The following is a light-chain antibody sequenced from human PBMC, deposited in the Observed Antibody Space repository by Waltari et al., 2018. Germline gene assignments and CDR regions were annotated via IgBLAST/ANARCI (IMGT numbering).Light chain of an antibody. J-gene: IGKJ5*01. Sequence: IQLTQSPSSLSASVGDRVTITCRASQGISSYLAWYQQKPGKAPKLLIYAASTLQSGVPSRFSGSGSGTDFTLTISSLPPEVFATYYCQQLNSYPTFGQGTRLEIK. V-gene: IGKV1-9*01. CDR2: AAS. CDR1: QGISSY. CDR3: QQLNSYPT.